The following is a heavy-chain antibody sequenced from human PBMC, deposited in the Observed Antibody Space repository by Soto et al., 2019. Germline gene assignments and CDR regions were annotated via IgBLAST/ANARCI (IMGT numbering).Heavy chain of an antibody. V-gene: IGHV1-3*01. CDR3: ARGPGGPDGPGEY. CDR2: INAGNGNT. J-gene: IGHJ4*02. CDR1: GYTFTSYA. Sequence: QVQLVQSGAEVKKPGASVKVSCKASGYTFTSYAMHWVRQAPGQRLEWMGWINAGNGNTKYSRKFQGRVTITRDTSASTAYMELSSLRSEDTAVYYCARGPGGPDGPGEYWGQGTLVTVSS. D-gene: IGHD3-10*01.